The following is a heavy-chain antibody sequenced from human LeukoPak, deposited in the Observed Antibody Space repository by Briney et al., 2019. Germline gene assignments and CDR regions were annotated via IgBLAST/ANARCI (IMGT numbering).Heavy chain of an antibody. D-gene: IGHD5-18*01. J-gene: IGHJ4*02. V-gene: IGHV4-59*08. CDR1: GSSISTYY. Sequence: SETLSLTCTVSGSSISTYYWSWIRQPPGKGLEWIGYIYYSGSINYNPSLKSRVTISVDTSKNQFSLKLGSVTAADTAVYYCARSRGYSYGTTFLDYWGQGTLVTVSS. CDR3: ARSRGYSYGTTFLDY. CDR2: IYYSGSI.